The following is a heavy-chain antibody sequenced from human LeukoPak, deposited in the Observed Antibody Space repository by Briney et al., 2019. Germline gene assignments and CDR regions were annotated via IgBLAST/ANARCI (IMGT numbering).Heavy chain of an antibody. CDR3: ARDVGFSPDR. CDR1: GFAHSDSW. D-gene: IGHD1-14*01. J-gene: IGHJ1*01. Sequence: GGSLRLPCVASGFAHSDSWMHWVRQTPGKGLVWVSHISPDGTVTNYADFVKGRFIISRDNAKNTAFLQINSLRAEDTSVYFCARDVGFSPDRWGQGTLVTVSS. V-gene: IGHV3-74*01. CDR2: ISPDGTVT.